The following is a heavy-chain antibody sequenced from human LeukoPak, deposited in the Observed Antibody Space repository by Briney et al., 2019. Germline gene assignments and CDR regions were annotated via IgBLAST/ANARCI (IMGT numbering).Heavy chain of an antibody. V-gene: IGHV1-2*02. CDR1: GYTFTGCY. CDR2: INPNSGGT. CDR3: ARAPIGCGSGIYYGERLDY. Sequence: ASVKVSCKASGYTFTGCYMHWVRQAPGQGLEWMGWINPNSGGTNYAQKFQGRVTMTRDTSISTAYMELSRLTADDTAVYYCARAPIGCGSGIYYGERLDYWGQGTLVTVSS. J-gene: IGHJ4*02. D-gene: IGHD3-10*01.